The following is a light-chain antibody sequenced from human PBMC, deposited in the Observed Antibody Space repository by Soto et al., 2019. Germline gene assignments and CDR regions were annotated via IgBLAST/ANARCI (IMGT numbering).Light chain of an antibody. CDR3: ISYAGNHNLV. CDR1: SSDVGAYIY. J-gene: IGLJ2*01. CDR2: EVN. Sequence: QSALTQPPSASGSPGQSVTISCTGTSSDVGAYIYVSWYQQNPGTAPKLIIYEVNKRPSGVPDRFSGSRSGNTASLTVSGLQPEDAADYYCISYAGNHNLVFGGGTKLTVL. V-gene: IGLV2-8*01.